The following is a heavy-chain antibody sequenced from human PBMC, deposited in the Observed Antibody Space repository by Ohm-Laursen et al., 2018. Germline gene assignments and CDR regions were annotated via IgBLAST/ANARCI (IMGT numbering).Heavy chain of an antibody. J-gene: IGHJ1*01. CDR3: AKDYYYDSSGYYSPLH. CDR1: AFSLTASN. V-gene: IGHV3-21*04. Sequence: GSLRLSCAASAFSLTASNMNWVRQAPGTGLEWVSYISDTGSHIYYAGSVKGRFTISRDNSKNTLYLQMNSLRAEDTAVYYCAKDYYYDSSGYYSPLHWGQGTLVTVSS. D-gene: IGHD3-22*01. CDR2: ISDTGSHI.